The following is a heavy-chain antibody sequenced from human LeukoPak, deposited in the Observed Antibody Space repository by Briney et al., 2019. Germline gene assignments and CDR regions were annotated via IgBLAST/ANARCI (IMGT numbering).Heavy chain of an antibody. CDR3: AKPSRGVGASALFDY. D-gene: IGHD1-26*01. CDR2: IRYDGSNK. V-gene: IGHV3-30*02. J-gene: IGHJ4*02. CDR1: GFTFSSYG. Sequence: GSLRLSCAASGFTFSSYGMHWVRQAPGKGLEWVAFIRYDGSNKYYADSVKGRFTISRDNSKNTLYLQMNSLRAEDTAVYYCAKPSRGVGASALFDYWGQGTLVTVSS.